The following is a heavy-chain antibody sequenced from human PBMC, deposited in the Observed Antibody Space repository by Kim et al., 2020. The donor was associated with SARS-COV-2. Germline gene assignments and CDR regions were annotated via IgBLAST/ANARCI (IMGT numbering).Heavy chain of an antibody. CDR3: ARLSNYYYDSSGYYTRGGWYFDL. Sequence: GESLKISCKGSGYSFTSYWIGWVRQMPGKGLEWMGIIYPGDSDTRYSPSFQGQVTISADKSISTAYLQWSSLKASDTAMYYCARLSNYYYDSSGYYTRGGWYFDLWGRGTLVTVSS. J-gene: IGHJ2*01. CDR2: IYPGDSDT. D-gene: IGHD3-22*01. CDR1: GYSFTSYW. V-gene: IGHV5-51*01.